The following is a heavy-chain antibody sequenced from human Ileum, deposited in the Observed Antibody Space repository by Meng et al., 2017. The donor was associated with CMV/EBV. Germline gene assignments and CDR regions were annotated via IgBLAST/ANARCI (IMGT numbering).Heavy chain of an antibody. Sequence: QLRGAGPGPVKPSETLSLTCAVSGGSISGYHWTWIRKPAGKGLEWIGRLRTSGTTDHNPSLMSRVTLSIDTSKNQFSLKLTSVTAADTAVYYCGRAGARGVPVDIWGQGTLVTVSS. CDR2: LRTSGTT. CDR3: GRAGARGVPVDI. CDR1: GGSISGYH. J-gene: IGHJ4*02. D-gene: IGHD3-10*01. V-gene: IGHV4-4*07.